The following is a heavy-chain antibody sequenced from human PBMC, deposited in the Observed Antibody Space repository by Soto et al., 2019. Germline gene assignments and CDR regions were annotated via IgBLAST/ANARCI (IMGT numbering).Heavy chain of an antibody. J-gene: IGHJ4*02. D-gene: IGHD4-17*01. Sequence: QVRLEQSAAEVKKPGSSVKVSCKASGGTFSNYAISWVRQAPGQGLEWMGVIILPFGTPNYAQTFQGRVTITADESMTTAYMELSGLRSEDTAGYYCARGPDYEGYFDYWGRGTLVTVSS. V-gene: IGHV1-69*12. CDR1: GGTFSNYA. CDR3: ARGPDYEGYFDY. CDR2: IILPFGTP.